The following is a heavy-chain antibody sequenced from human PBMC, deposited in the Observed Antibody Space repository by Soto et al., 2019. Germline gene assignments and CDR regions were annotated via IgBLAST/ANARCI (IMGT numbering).Heavy chain of an antibody. Sequence: EMQLVESGGGLVQPGGSLRLSCAASGFTFSVYSMSWVRQAPGKGLEWVAYIGGGAIHYADSVKGRFVISRDDAKSSLFLQMNSLRDEDTAVYFCARDRHWEQWLGPHDAFHIWGQGTMVTVSS. J-gene: IGHJ3*02. D-gene: IGHD6-19*01. V-gene: IGHV3-48*02. CDR1: GFTFSVYS. CDR3: ARDRHWEQWLGPHDAFHI. CDR2: IGGGAI.